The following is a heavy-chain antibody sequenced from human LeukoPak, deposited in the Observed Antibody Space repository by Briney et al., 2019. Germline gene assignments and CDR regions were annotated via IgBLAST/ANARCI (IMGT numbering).Heavy chain of an antibody. CDR3: ARDYSYGTWPFDY. D-gene: IGHD5-18*01. CDR1: ADTFTGYY. J-gene: IGHJ4*02. Sequence: ASVKVSCRASADTFTGYYMHWVRQAPGQGLEWMGWINPNSGGTNYAQKFQGRVTMTRDTSISTAYMELSRLRSDDTAVYYCARDYSYGTWPFDYWGQGTLVTVSS. CDR2: INPNSGGT. V-gene: IGHV1-2*02.